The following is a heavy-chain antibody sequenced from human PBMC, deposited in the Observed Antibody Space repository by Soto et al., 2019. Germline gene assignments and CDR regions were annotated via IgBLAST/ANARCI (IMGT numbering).Heavy chain of an antibody. CDR1: GFTFSSYG. Sequence: PGGSLRLSCAAPGFTFSSYGMHWVRQAPGKGLEWVAVIWYDGSNKYYADSVKGRFTISRDNSKNTLYLQMNSLRAEDTAVYYCARDYAYRYGYHDYWGQGSVSTFST. D-gene: IGHD5-18*01. CDR2: IWYDGSNK. CDR3: ARDYAYRYGYHDY. V-gene: IGHV3-33*01. J-gene: IGHJ4*02.